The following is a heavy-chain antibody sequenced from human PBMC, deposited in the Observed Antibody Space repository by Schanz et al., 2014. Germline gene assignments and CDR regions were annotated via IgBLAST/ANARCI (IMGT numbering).Heavy chain of an antibody. Sequence: EVQLLESGGGLVQPGGSLKLSCAASGLIFSNYVMTWVRQIPGKGLEWVSYVSRSTPDIYYADSVKGRFTMSRDNAKNSVFLQMNSLRAEDTAVYYCAKGRFGELSAFDIWGQGTMVTVSS. J-gene: IGHJ3*02. CDR2: VSRSTPDI. CDR1: GLIFSNYV. V-gene: IGHV3-48*01. D-gene: IGHD3-10*01. CDR3: AKGRFGELSAFDI.